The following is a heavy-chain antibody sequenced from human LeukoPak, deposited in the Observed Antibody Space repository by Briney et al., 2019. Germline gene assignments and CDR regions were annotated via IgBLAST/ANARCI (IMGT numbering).Heavy chain of an antibody. J-gene: IGHJ4*02. CDR1: GYSISSGYC. CDR2: ICHSETT. V-gene: IGHV4-38-2*02. CDR3: ARGRLRYFDWLLRPAWYFDY. D-gene: IGHD3-9*01. Sequence: SETLSLTCTVFGYSISSGYCWGWIRQPPGKGLEWIGNICHSETTYYNPSLKSRVTISLDTSKNQFSLKLSSVTAADTAVYYCARGRLRYFDWLLRPAWYFDYWGQGTLVTVSS.